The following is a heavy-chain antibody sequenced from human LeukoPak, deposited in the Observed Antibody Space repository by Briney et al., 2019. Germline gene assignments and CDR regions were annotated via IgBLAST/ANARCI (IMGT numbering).Heavy chain of an antibody. V-gene: IGHV3-23*01. Sequence: PGGSLRLSCITSGFTFDNSAMSWVRQAPGKGLEWVSGITANAGSTYYADSVKGRFAISRDYSKDTLYLQMNSLRAEDTAVYYCANALGGGNTWYYFDCWGQGTLVTVSS. CDR3: ANALGGGNTWYYFDC. CDR2: ITANAGST. CDR1: GFTFDNSA. J-gene: IGHJ4*02. D-gene: IGHD6-13*01.